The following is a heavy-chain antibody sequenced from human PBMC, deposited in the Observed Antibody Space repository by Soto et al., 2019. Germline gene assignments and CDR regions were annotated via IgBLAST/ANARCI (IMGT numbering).Heavy chain of an antibody. CDR3: ARGAPLAGDYFDY. Sequence: GGSLRLSCAASGFTFSSYAMHWVRQAPGKGLEWVAVISYDGSNKYYADSVKGRFTISRDNSKNTLYLQMNSLRAEDTAVYYCARGAPLAGDYFDYWGQGTLVTVSS. J-gene: IGHJ4*02. CDR2: ISYDGSNK. V-gene: IGHV3-30*04. D-gene: IGHD7-27*01. CDR1: GFTFSSYA.